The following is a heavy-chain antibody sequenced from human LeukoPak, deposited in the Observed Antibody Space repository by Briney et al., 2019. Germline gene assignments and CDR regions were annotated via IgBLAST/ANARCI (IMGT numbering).Heavy chain of an antibody. CDR3: AGLSRQWTFDN. CDR1: GFTFSSYW. J-gene: IGHJ4*02. Sequence: TGGSLRLSCAASGFTFSSYWMYWVRQAPGKGLVWVSRISGDGSSTSYADSVKGRFTISRDNAKNTLYLQMNSLRAEDTAVYYCAGLSRQWTFDNWGQGTLVIVSS. CDR2: ISGDGSST. D-gene: IGHD6-19*01. V-gene: IGHV3-74*01.